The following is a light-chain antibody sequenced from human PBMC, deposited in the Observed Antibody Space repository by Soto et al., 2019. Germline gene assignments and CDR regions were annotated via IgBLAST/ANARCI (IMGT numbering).Light chain of an antibody. CDR1: QSLTSN. Sequence: IVMTQSPATLSVSPWERATLSCRASQSLTSNLAWYQQKPGQAPRLLIYGASTRATGIPARFSGSGSGTEFTLTISSLQSEDFAVYYCQQYNDWPSHITFGPGTKVDIK. CDR3: QQYNDWPSHIT. J-gene: IGKJ3*01. CDR2: GAS. V-gene: IGKV3-15*01.